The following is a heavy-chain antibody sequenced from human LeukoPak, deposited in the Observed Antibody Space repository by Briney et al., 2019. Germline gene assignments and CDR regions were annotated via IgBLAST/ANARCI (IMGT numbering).Heavy chain of an antibody. D-gene: IGHD6-13*01. CDR3: ARDGMTLEGAAAGLPNWFDP. Sequence: ASVKVSCKASGYTFTSYAMNWVRQAPGQGLEWMGWINTNTGNPTYAQGFTGRFVFSLDTSVSTAYLQISSLKAEDTAVYYCARDGMTLEGAAAGLPNWFDPGAREPWSPSPQ. V-gene: IGHV7-4-1*02. J-gene: IGHJ5*02. CDR1: GYTFTSYA. CDR2: INTNTGNP.